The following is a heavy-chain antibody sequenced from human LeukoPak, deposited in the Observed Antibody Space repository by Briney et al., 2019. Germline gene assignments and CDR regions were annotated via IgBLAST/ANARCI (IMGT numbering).Heavy chain of an antibody. Sequence: SETLSLTCTVSGGSISSGGYYWSWIRQHPGKGLEWIGYIYYSGSTYYNPSLKSRVTISVDTSKNQFSLKLSSVTAADTAVYYCARGLIYSSGRWYFDYWGQGTLVTVSS. CDR1: GGSISSGGYY. D-gene: IGHD6-19*01. J-gene: IGHJ4*02. CDR2: IYYSGST. V-gene: IGHV4-31*03. CDR3: ARGLIYSSGRWYFDY.